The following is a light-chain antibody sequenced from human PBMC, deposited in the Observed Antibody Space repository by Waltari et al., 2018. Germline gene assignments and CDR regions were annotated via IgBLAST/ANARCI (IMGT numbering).Light chain of an antibody. CDR3: QQSYSTPFT. V-gene: IGKV1-39*01. CDR1: QSISSY. CDR2: AAS. Sequence: DIHMTQSPSSLSASVGDRVTITCRAGQSISSYLNWYQQKPGKAPKLVIYAASSFQSRVPSRLSGSGSGTDFTLTISSLQPEDIATYYCQQSYSTPFTFGPGTTVDIK. J-gene: IGKJ3*01.